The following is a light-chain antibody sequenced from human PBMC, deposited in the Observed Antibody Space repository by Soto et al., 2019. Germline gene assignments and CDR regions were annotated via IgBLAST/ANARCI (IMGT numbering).Light chain of an antibody. CDR1: QSINSY. V-gene: IGKV1-39*01. Sequence: DIQMTQSPSSLSASVGDRVTITCRASQSINSYLNWYQQKPGKAPKLLIYAASSLQSGVPSRFSGSGSGADFTLTISSLQPEDFETYYCQQSYSTPRTFGQGTKVDIK. CDR3: QQSYSTPRT. J-gene: IGKJ1*01. CDR2: AAS.